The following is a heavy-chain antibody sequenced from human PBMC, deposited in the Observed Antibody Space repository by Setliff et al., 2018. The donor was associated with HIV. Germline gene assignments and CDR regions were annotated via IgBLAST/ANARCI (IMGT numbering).Heavy chain of an antibody. CDR2: INHSGRT. J-gene: IGHJ3*02. CDR3: ARASTVVTPVDAFDI. D-gene: IGHD4-17*01. V-gene: IGHV4-34*01. CDR1: GGSFSDNY. Sequence: PSETLSLTCAVYGGSFSDNYWSWIRQSPGKGLEWIGEINHSGRTKYSPSLRSRVTISVDTSKNQFSLKLSSVTAADTAVYYCARASTVVTPVDAFDIWGQGTMVTVSS.